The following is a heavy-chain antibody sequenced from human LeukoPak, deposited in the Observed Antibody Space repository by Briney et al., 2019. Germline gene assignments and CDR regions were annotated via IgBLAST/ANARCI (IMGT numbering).Heavy chain of an antibody. D-gene: IGHD3/OR15-3a*01. V-gene: IGHV3-53*01. J-gene: IGHJ4*02. CDR1: GFTVSSNY. CDR2: IYSGGST. CDR3: ARLELRFGLRKTPEYYFDY. Sequence: PGGSLRLSCAASGFTVSSNYMSWVRQAPGKGLEWVSVIYSGGSTYYADSVKGRFTISRDNSKNTLYLQMNSLRAEDTAVYYCARLELRFGLRKTPEYYFDYWGQGTLVTVSS.